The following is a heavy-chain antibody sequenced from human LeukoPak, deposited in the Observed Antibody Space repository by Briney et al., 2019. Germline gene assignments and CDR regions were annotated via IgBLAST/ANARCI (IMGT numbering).Heavy chain of an antibody. CDR1: GFTLSSYA. Sequence: GGSLRLSCAASGFTLSSYAMSWVRQGPGKGLEWVSAISVSGNTYHADSVKGRFTISRDSSKNTLYLQMNSLRAEDTAVYYCARDSYYYDSSGFDRYDAFDIWGQGTMVTVSS. CDR2: ISVSGNT. CDR3: ARDSYYYDSSGFDRYDAFDI. V-gene: IGHV3-23*01. J-gene: IGHJ3*02. D-gene: IGHD3-22*01.